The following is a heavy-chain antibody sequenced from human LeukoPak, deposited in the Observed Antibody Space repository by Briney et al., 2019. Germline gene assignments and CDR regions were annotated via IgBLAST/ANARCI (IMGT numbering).Heavy chain of an antibody. CDR1: GGSFSGYY. CDR3: ARGIPARLYYGMDV. J-gene: IGHJ6*04. Sequence: PSETLSLTCAVYGGSFSGYYWSWIRQPPGKGLGWIGEINHSGSTNYNPSLKSRVTISVDTSKNQFSLKLSSVTAADTAVYYCARGIPARLYYGMDVWGKGTTVTVSS. V-gene: IGHV4-34*01. D-gene: IGHD2-2*01. CDR2: INHSGST.